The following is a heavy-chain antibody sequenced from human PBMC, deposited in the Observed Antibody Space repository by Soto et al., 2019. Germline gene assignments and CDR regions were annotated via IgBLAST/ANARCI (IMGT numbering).Heavy chain of an antibody. CDR1: GGSFSGYY. Sequence: SETLSLTCGVYGGSFSGYYWSWIRQPPGKGLEWIGEINHSGSTNYNPSLKSRVTISVDTSKNQFSLKLSSVTAADTAVYYCARLEHYDFCSGYGAYNWFDPWGQGTLVTVS. CDR2: INHSGST. V-gene: IGHV4-34*01. CDR3: ARLEHYDFCSGYGAYNWFDP. D-gene: IGHD3-3*01. J-gene: IGHJ5*02.